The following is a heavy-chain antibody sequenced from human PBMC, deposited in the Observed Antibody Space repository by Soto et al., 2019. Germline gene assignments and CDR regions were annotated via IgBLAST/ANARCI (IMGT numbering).Heavy chain of an antibody. CDR3: ARGMTLVRGLPLSSLYLDY. CDR2: ISSQNGHI. Sequence: GGSLRLSCAASGFTFGISSMNWVRQAPGKGLEWVSFISSQNGHIYYADSVKGRFTISRDNAKNSLYLQMDNLRADDTGIYFCARGMTLVRGLPLSSLYLDYRGQGAQVTGSS. D-gene: IGHD3-10*01. CDR1: GFTFGISS. J-gene: IGHJ4*02. V-gene: IGHV3-21*01.